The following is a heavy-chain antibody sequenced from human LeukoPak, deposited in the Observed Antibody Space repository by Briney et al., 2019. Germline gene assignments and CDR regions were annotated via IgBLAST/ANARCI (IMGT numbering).Heavy chain of an antibody. Sequence: GRSLRLSCAASGFTFSSYGMHWVRQAPGKGLEWVAVIWYDGSNKYYADSVKGRFTISRDNSKNTLYLQMNSLRAEDTAVYYCARDGVAAGIYFDYWGQGTLVTVSS. CDR2: IWYDGSNK. CDR1: GFTFSSYG. CDR3: ARDGVAAGIYFDY. J-gene: IGHJ4*02. V-gene: IGHV3-33*01. D-gene: IGHD6-13*01.